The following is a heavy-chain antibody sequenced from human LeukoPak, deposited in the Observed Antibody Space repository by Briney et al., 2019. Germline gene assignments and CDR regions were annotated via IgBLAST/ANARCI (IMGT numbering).Heavy chain of an antibody. V-gene: IGHV5-51*01. J-gene: IGHJ4*02. CDR1: GYSCTSYW. Sequence: GEPLNISCKGSGYSCTSYWIGGVRQLPGKGLEWMGIIYPGDSDTRYSPSFQGQVTISADKSISTAYLQWSSLKASDTAMYYCARRGDSSGYFHYWGQGTLVTVSS. CDR3: ARRGDSSGYFHY. D-gene: IGHD3-22*01. CDR2: IYPGDSDT.